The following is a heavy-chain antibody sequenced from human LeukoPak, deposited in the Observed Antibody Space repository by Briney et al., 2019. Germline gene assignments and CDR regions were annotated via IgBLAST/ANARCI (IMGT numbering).Heavy chain of an antibody. J-gene: IGHJ5*02. CDR1: GFTFSSYA. CDR2: ISSNGGST. CDR3: APSPYYYESCGYSA. D-gene: IGHD3-22*01. Sequence: GGTLRLSCSASGFTFSSYAMHWVRQAPGKGLEYVSAISSNGGSTYYADSAKGRFTISRDNSKNTQYLQMSCLRAEDTAVYYCAPSPYYYESCGYSAWGQGTLVTVSS. V-gene: IGHV3-64D*06.